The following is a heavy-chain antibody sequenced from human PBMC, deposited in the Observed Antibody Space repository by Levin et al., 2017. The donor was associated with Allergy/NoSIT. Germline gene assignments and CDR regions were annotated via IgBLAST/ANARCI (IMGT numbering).Heavy chain of an antibody. V-gene: IGHV4-34*01. CDR1: GGSFSGYY. CDR3: ARDGRHLTFYYDILTGYGWFDP. CDR2: INHSGST. J-gene: IGHJ5*02. Sequence: SQTLSLTCAVYGGSFSGYYWSWIRQPPGKGLEWIGEINHSGSTNYNPSLKSRVTISVDTSKNQFSLKLSSVTAADTAVYYCARDGRHLTFYYDILTGYGWFDPWGQGTLVTVSS. D-gene: IGHD3-9*01.